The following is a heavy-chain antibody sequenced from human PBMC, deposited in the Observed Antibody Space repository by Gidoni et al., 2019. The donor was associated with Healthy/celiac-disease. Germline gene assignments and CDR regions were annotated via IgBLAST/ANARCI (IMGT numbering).Heavy chain of an antibody. V-gene: IGHV4-39*07. CDR1: GGSISSSSYY. Sequence: QLQLQESGPGLVKPSETLSLTCTASGGSISSSSYYWGWIRQPPGKGLEWIGSIYYSGSTHYTPALKGRVTISVGTAKDQFSLKLGSVTAADTAVYYCARGDGCYISSGYFDLWGQGNLGTVSS. D-gene: IGHD2-15*01. CDR3: ARGDGCYISSGYFDL. J-gene: IGHJ4*01. CDR2: IYYSGST.